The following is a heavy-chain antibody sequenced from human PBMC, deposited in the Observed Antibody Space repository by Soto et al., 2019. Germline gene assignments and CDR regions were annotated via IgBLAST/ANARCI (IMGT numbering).Heavy chain of an antibody. D-gene: IGHD2-8*01. CDR2: ISRDGSSK. CDR3: ARSRNGAVADSINF. V-gene: IGHV3-30-3*01. Sequence: GGSLRLSCAASGFSFIRYAIHFVGHSPGEGLEWVAVISRDGSSKYYGDSVKGRFTVSRDNSNNTLFLSMTSLRPDDTGVFYCARSRNGAVADSINFWGQGTLVTVSS. J-gene: IGHJ4*02. CDR1: GFSFIRYA.